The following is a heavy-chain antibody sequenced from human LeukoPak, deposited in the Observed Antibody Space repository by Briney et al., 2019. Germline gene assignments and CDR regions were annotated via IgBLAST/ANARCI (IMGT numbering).Heavy chain of an antibody. CDR2: ISHDGNNK. V-gene: IGHV3-30-3*01. D-gene: IGHD6-6*01. J-gene: IGHJ4*02. CDR3: ARDPSIAADYYFDY. Sequence: GGSLRLSCAASGFTFSSYAVHWVRQAPGKGLEWVAVISHDGNNKHYADSAKGRFTISRDNSKNTLYLQMNSLRAEDTAVYYCARDPSIAADYYFDYWGQGTLVTVSS. CDR1: GFTFSSYA.